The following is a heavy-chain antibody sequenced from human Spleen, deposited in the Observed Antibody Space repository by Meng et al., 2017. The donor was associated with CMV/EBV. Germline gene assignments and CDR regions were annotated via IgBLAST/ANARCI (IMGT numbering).Heavy chain of an antibody. CDR1: GYTFTSYG. CDR2: ISAYNGNT. J-gene: IGHJ5*02. D-gene: IGHD3-10*02. CDR3: ARVVRGLRSNWFDP. V-gene: IGHV1-18*01. Sequence: ASGYTFTSYGISWVRQAPGQGLEWMGWISAYNGNTNYAQKLQGRVTMTTDTSTSTAYMELRSLRSDDTAVYYCARVVRGLRSNWFDPWGQGTLVTVSS.